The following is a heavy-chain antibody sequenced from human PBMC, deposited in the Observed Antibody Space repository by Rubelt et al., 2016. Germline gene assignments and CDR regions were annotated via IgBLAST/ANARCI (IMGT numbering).Heavy chain of an antibody. CDR3: ARSSGTTVTTVDY. V-gene: IGHV5-10-1*03. Sequence: EVQLVQSGAEVKKPGESLRISCQGSGYSFTSYWISWVRQMPGKGLEWMGRIDPSDSYTNYSPSFHGHVTISADKSTSTAYLQWSSLKASDTAMYYCARSSGTTVTTVDYWGQGTLVTVSS. CDR2: IDPSDSYT. CDR1: GYSFTSYW. J-gene: IGHJ4*02. D-gene: IGHD4-17*01.